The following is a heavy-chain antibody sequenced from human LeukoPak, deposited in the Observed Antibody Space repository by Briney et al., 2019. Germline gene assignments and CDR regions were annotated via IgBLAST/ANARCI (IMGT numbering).Heavy chain of an antibody. J-gene: IGHJ5*02. D-gene: IGHD4-17*01. CDR3: ARGEDTVTPDH. Sequence: PSETLSLTCAVYGGSFSGYYWSWIRQPPGKGLEWIGEINHSGSTNYNPSLKSRVTISVDTSKNQFSLKLSSVTAADTAVYYCARGEDTVTPDHWGQGTLVTVSS. V-gene: IGHV4-34*01. CDR2: INHSGST. CDR1: GGSFSGYY.